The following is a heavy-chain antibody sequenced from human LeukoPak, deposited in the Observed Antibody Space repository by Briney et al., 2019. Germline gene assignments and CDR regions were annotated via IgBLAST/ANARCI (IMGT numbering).Heavy chain of an antibody. CDR2: ISSSGSTI. CDR3: ARDSSTYYYGSGSDRYFDY. D-gene: IGHD3-10*01. CDR1: GFTFSSYE. Sequence: GSLRLSCAASGFTFSSYEMNWVRQAPGKGLEGVSYISSSGSTIYYADSVKGRFTISRDNAKNSLYLQMNSLRAEDTAVYYCARDSSTYYYGSGSDRYFDYWGQGTLVTVSS. V-gene: IGHV3-48*03. J-gene: IGHJ4*02.